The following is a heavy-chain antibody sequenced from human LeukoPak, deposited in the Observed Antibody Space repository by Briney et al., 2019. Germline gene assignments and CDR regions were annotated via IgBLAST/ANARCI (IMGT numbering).Heavy chain of an antibody. CDR3: ARATASFPEVPNAFDI. V-gene: IGHV4-4*07. J-gene: IGHJ3*02. CDR2: IYTSGST. D-gene: IGHD1-14*01. CDR1: GGSISSYY. Sequence: SETLSLTCTVSGGSISSYYWSWIRQPAGKGLEWIGRIYTSGSTNYNPSLKSRVTMSVDTSKNQFSLKLSSVTAADTAVYYCARATASFPEVPNAFDIWGQGTMVTVSS.